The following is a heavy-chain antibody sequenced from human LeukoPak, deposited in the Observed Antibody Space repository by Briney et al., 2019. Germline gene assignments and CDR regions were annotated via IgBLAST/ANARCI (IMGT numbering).Heavy chain of an antibody. D-gene: IGHD3-10*01. V-gene: IGHV3-21*01. CDR1: GFTFSSYS. Sequence: PGGSLRLSCAASGFTFSSYSMNWARQAPGKGLEWVSSISSSSSYIYYADSVKGRFTISRDNAKNSLYLQMNSLRAEDTAVYYCARDRDGYFDYWGQGTLVTVSS. J-gene: IGHJ4*02. CDR2: ISSSSSYI. CDR3: ARDRDGYFDY.